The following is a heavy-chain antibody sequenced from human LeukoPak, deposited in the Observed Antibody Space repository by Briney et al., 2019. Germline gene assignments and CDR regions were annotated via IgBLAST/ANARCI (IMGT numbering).Heavy chain of an antibody. Sequence: ASVKVSCKASGGTFSSYTISWVRQAPGQGLEWMGRTIPILGIANYAQKFQGRVTITADKSTSTAYMELSSLRSEDTAVYYCARGVGGYCSGGSCEGDFDYWGQGTLVTVSS. V-gene: IGHV1-69*02. CDR1: GGTFSSYT. J-gene: IGHJ4*02. CDR2: TIPILGIA. D-gene: IGHD2-15*01. CDR3: ARGVGGYCSGGSCEGDFDY.